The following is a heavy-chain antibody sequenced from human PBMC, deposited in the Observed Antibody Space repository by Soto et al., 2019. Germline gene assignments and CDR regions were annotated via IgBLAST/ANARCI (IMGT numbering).Heavy chain of an antibody. J-gene: IGHJ5*02. D-gene: IGHD2-15*01. V-gene: IGHV1-18*01. CDR2: ISAYNGNT. CDR3: ARVAGCSGGSSYSVGHWFDP. CDR1: GYTFTSYG. Sequence: GASVKVSCKASGYTFTSYGISWVRQAPGQGLEWMEWISAYNGNTNYAQKLQGRVTMTTDTSTSTAYMELRSLRSDDTAVYYCARVAGCSGGSSYSVGHWFDPWGQGTLVTVSS.